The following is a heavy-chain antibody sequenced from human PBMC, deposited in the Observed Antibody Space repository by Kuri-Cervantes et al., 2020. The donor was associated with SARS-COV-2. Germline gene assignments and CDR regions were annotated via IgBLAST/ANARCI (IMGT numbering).Heavy chain of an antibody. J-gene: IGHJ4*02. CDR2: INPDGSYT. D-gene: IGHD1-1*01. CDR3: VRDGDHWNFDY. CDR1: GFTFSGHW. Sequence: GGSLRLSCAASGFTFSGHWIRWVRQAPGKGLVWVSRINPDGSYTNNADPVKGRFTLSRDNAKNMLFLQMNSLRAEDTAVYYCVRDGDHWNFDYWGQGTLVTVSS. V-gene: IGHV3-74*01.